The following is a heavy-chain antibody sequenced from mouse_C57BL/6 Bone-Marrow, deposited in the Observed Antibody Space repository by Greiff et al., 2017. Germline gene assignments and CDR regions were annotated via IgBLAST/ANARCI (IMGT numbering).Heavy chain of an antibody. V-gene: IGHV5-12*01. CDR1: GFTFSDYY. Sequence: EVHLVESGGGLVQPGGSLKLSCAASGFTFSDYYMYWVRQTPEKRLEWVAYISNGGGSTYYPDTVKGRFTISRDNAKNTLYLQMSRLKSEDTAMYYCARHDGLYFDYWGQGTTLTVSS. J-gene: IGHJ2*01. D-gene: IGHD3-1*01. CDR2: ISNGGGST. CDR3: ARHDGLYFDY.